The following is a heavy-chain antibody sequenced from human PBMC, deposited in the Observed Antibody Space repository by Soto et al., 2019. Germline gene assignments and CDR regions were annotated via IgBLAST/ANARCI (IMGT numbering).Heavy chain of an antibody. J-gene: IGHJ4*02. Sequence: GGSLRLSCAASGFSFTTYAMHWVRQAPGKGLEWVAVISDDGSIKYYADSVKGRFTISRDNSKNTFSLQMNSLRGDDTAVYFCARAIETAMDPCDYWGQGTLVTVSS. CDR2: ISDDGSIK. CDR3: ARAIETAMDPCDY. CDR1: GFSFTTYA. V-gene: IGHV3-30-3*01. D-gene: IGHD5-18*01.